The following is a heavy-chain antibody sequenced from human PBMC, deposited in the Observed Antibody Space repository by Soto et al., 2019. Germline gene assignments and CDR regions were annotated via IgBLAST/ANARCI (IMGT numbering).Heavy chain of an antibody. J-gene: IGHJ4*02. CDR1: GFTFDDYA. V-gene: IGHV3-9*01. CDR3: ANLPLYGSGFDC. CDR2: ISWNGAAT. Sequence: EVQLVESGGGLVQPGGSLRLSCAASGFTFDDYAIHWVRQAPGKGLEWVSGISWNGAATGYADSVKGRFTISRDNAKKTLCLQMNSLGSDDTAIYYCANLPLYGSGFDCWGLGTLVTVSS. D-gene: IGHD3-10*01.